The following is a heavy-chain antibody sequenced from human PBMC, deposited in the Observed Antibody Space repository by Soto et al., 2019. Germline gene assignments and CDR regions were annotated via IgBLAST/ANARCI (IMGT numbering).Heavy chain of an antibody. Sequence: QVQLVESGGGLVKPGGSLRLSCTGSGFIFSDYMTWIRKAPGKGLEWVSYISGSGAYTKYADSVRGRFTISRDNAKNSLWRQINSLRAEDTAVYYCARSSGWRHVVGYKYGLDVWCQGTTVIVSS. CDR1: GFIFSDY. D-gene: IGHD5-18*01. V-gene: IGHV3-11*06. J-gene: IGHJ6*02. CDR3: ARSSGWRHVVGYKYGLDV. CDR2: ISGSGAYT.